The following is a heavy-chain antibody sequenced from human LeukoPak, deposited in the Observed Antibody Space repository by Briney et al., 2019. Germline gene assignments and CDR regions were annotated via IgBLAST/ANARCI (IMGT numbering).Heavy chain of an antibody. J-gene: IGHJ6*03. D-gene: IGHD1-14*01. CDR3: ARDRLPESAMDV. V-gene: IGHV1-8*03. CDR1: GYTFTGYY. CDR2: MNPNSGNT. Sequence: ASVKVSCKASGYTFTGYYMHWVRQATGQGLEWMGWMNPNSGNTGYAQKFQGRVTITRNTSISTAYMELSSLRSEDTAVYYCARDRLPESAMDVWGKGTTVTISS.